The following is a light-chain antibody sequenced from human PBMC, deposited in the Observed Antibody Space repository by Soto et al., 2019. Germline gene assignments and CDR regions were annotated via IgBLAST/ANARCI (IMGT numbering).Light chain of an antibody. V-gene: IGLV3-1*01. CDR3: QAWDSSTAV. J-gene: IGLJ2*01. CDR2: QDS. Sequence: SYELTQPPSVSVSPGQTASITGSGDKLGDKYACWYQQKPGQSPVLVIYQDSKRPSGIPERFSGSNSGNTATLTISGTQAMDEADYYCQAWDSSTAVFGGGTK. CDR1: KLGDKY.